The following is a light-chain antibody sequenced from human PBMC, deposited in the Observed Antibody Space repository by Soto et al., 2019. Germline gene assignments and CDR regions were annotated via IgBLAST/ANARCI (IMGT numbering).Light chain of an antibody. J-gene: IGKJ1*01. V-gene: IGKV1-5*03. CDR3: QQYNSYSGA. Sequence: DIQMTQSPSTLSGSVGDRVTITCRASQTISSWLAWYQQKPGKAPKLLIYKASTLKSGVPSRFSGSGSGTEFTLTISSLQPEDFATYYRQQYNSYSGAFGQGTKVDI. CDR2: KAS. CDR1: QTISSW.